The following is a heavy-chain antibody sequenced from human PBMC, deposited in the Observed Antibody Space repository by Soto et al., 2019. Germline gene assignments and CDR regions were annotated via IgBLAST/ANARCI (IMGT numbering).Heavy chain of an antibody. Sequence: ETLSLTCTVSGGSISSSSYYWGWIRQPPGKGLEWIGSIYYSGSTYYNPSLKSRVTISVDTSKNQFSLKLSSVTAADTAVYYCVRGMVRGVRGKSYFDYWGQGTLVTVSS. V-gene: IGHV4-39*01. CDR3: VRGMVRGVRGKSYFDY. CDR2: IYYSGST. CDR1: GGSISSSSYY. D-gene: IGHD3-10*01. J-gene: IGHJ4*02.